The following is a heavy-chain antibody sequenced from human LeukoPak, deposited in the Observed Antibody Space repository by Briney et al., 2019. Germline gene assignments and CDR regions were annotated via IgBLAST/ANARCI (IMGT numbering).Heavy chain of an antibody. J-gene: IGHJ4*02. CDR1: GFTFDDFA. CDR2: ISWNSGDI. V-gene: IGHV3-9*01. D-gene: IGHD5-18*01. CDR3: AKLYGYSYGYIDF. Sequence: PGRSLRISCAASGFTFDDFALHWVRQAPGKGLEWVSGISWNSGDIGYADSVKGRFTISRDNAKNSLYLQMNSLRAEDTALYYCAKLYGYSYGYIDFWGQGTLVTVSS.